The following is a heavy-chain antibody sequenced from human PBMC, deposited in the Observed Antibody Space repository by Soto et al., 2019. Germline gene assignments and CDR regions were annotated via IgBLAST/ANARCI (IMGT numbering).Heavy chain of an antibody. J-gene: IGHJ3*02. CDR1: GFTFSSYG. CDR3: ARDWAAAGTNAFDI. V-gene: IGHV3-33*01. Sequence: GGSLRLSCAASGFTFSSYGMHWVRQAPGKGLEWVAVIWYDGSNKYYADSVKGRFTISRDNSKNTLYLQMNSLRAEDTAVYYCARDWAAAGTNAFDIWGQGTMVTVSS. D-gene: IGHD6-13*01. CDR2: IWYDGSNK.